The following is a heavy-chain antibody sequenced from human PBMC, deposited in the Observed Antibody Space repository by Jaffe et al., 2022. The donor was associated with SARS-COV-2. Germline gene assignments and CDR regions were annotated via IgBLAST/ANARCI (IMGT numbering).Heavy chain of an antibody. J-gene: IGHJ6*02. V-gene: IGHV3-23*01. CDR1: GFTFSNYA. CDR2: ISGSGLST. D-gene: IGHD2-8*01. CDR3: AKYGRVYFGMDV. Sequence: EVQVLESGGGLLQPGGSLKLSCAASGFTFSNYAMGWVRQAPGKGLEWVSAISGSGLSTFYADSVKGRFTISRDNSNDTLFLQMNSLRAEDAAVYYCAKYGRVYFGMDVWGLGTTVTVSS.